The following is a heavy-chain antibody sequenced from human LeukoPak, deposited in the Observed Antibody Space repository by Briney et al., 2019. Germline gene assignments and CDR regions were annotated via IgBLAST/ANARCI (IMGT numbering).Heavy chain of an antibody. CDR1: GGSISNYY. Sequence: PSETLSLTCTVSGGSISNYYWNWFRQPPGKGLEWIGLIHYSGSTNYNPPLKSRVTISEDTSKNQCSLKLTSVTTADTAVYFCARGRGWLPDYWGQGTLVTVFS. J-gene: IGHJ4*02. V-gene: IGHV4-59*01. CDR3: ARGRGWLPDY. CDR2: IHYSGST. D-gene: IGHD5-24*01.